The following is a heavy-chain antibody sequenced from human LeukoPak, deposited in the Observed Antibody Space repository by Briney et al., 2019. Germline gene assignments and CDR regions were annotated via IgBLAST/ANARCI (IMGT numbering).Heavy chain of an antibody. CDR2: FYVGGAT. CDR1: GFSVTNNY. CDR3: ARDTVNGPFVISLDL. J-gene: IGHJ5*02. Sequence: GGSLRLSCAVSGFSVTNNYMSWVRQAPGKGLEWVSVFYVGGATYYADSVKGRFTISRDNSENTLYLQMKSLRAEDTAVYYCARDTVNGPFVISLDLWGQGVLVTVSS. V-gene: IGHV3-53*01. D-gene: IGHD2-8*01.